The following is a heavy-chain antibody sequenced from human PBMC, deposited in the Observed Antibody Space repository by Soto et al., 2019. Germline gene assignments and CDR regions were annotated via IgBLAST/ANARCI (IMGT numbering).Heavy chain of an antibody. D-gene: IGHD6-19*01. Sequence: GGSLRLSCGASGFTFSNYYMRWIRQAPGKGLEWVSYISSTGRTIYYADSVKGRFTVSRDNAQNSLSLKLNSLRVEDTAVYYRARSYSSGWEFDYWGQGTQVTVSS. V-gene: IGHV3-11*01. CDR1: GFTFSNYY. J-gene: IGHJ4*02. CDR2: ISSTGRTI. CDR3: ARSYSSGWEFDY.